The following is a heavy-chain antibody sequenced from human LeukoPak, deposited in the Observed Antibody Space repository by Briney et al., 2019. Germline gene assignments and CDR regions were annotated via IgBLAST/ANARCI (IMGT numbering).Heavy chain of an antibody. CDR1: GGNFNNFA. V-gene: IGHV1-69*06. CDR2: IIPLSGTA. Sequence: SVKVSCKASGGNFNNFAVTWVRQVPGQGLVWVGRIIPLSGTANFAQEFQGRVSITADKSTSTAYMELRSLRSEDTAVYYCARDSGHAVLVPRGFDIWGQGTMVTVSS. CDR3: ARDSGHAVLVPRGFDI. J-gene: IGHJ3*02. D-gene: IGHD2-8*02.